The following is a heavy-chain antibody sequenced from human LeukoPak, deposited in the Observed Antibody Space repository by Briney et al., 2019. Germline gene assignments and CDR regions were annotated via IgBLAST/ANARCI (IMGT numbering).Heavy chain of an antibody. CDR3: ARDPTFGNYGRSFDY. D-gene: IGHD4-11*01. J-gene: IGHJ4*02. CDR1: GFTFSSYE. Sequence: GGSLRLSCAASGFTFSSYEMNWVRQAPGKGLEWVSYISSSGNAIYYADSVKGRFTISRDNAKNSLYLQVNSLRAEDTAVYYCARDPTFGNYGRSFDYWGQGTMVTVSS. V-gene: IGHV3-48*03. CDR2: ISSSGNAI.